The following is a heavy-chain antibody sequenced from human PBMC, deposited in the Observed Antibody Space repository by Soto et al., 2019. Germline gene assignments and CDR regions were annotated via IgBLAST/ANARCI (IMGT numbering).Heavy chain of an antibody. Sequence: GASVKVSCKASGYTFTYRYLHWVRQAPGQALEWMGWITPFNGNTNYAQKFQDRVTITRDRSMSTAYMELSSLRSEDTAMYYCASSTTVTDPYYYYYMDVWGKGTTVTVSS. CDR1: GYTFTYRY. D-gene: IGHD4-17*01. CDR2: ITPFNGNT. CDR3: ASSTTVTDPYYYYYMDV. V-gene: IGHV1-45*02. J-gene: IGHJ6*03.